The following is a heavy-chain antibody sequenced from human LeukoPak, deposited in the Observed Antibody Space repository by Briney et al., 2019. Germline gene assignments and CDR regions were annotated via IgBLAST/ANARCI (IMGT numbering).Heavy chain of an antibody. CDR2: IYTSGST. V-gene: IGHV4-4*07. J-gene: IGHJ4*02. Sequence: PSETLSLTCTVAGGSISSYYWSWIRQPAGKGLEWIGRIYTSGSTDYNPSLKSRVTMSVDTSKNQFSLRLTSVTAVDTAVYYCARGPPPGFDYWGQGTLVTVSS. CDR1: GGSISSYY. CDR3: ARGPPPGFDY.